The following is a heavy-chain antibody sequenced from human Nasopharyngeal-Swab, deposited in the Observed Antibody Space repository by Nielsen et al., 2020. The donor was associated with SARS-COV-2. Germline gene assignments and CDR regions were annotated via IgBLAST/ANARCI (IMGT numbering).Heavy chain of an antibody. V-gene: IGHV5-51*01. CDR2: IYPRDSDT. CDR3: ARTDGSGSYYISYFDY. D-gene: IGHD3-10*01. CDR1: GYSFTSYW. Sequence: GESLKISCKGSGYSFTSYWIAWVRQMPGKGLEWMGIIYPRDSDTRYSPSFQGQVTISADKSISTAYPQWSSLKASDTAMYYCARTDGSGSYYISYFDYWGQGTLVTVSS. J-gene: IGHJ4*02.